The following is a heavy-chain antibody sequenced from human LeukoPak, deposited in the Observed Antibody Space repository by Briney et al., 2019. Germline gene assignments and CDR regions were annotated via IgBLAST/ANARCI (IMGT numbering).Heavy chain of an antibody. CDR2: IYYSGST. CDR3: ASAFWSGYYIRPYYYYGMDV. D-gene: IGHD3-3*01. J-gene: IGHJ6*02. Sequence: PSETLSLTCTVSGGSISSYYWSWIRQPPGKGLEWIGYIYYSGSTNYNPSLKSRVTISVDTSKNQFSLKLSSVTAADTAVYYCASAFWSGYYIRPYYYYGMDVWGQGTTVTVSS. V-gene: IGHV4-59*12. CDR1: GGSISSYY.